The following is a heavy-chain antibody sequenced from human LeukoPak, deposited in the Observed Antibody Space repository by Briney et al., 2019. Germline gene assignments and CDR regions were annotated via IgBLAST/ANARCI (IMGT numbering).Heavy chain of an antibody. V-gene: IGHV3-11*01. CDR3: ARINVRMATSDHYYYYGMDV. D-gene: IGHD5-24*01. CDR1: GFTFSDYY. Sequence: GGSLRLSCAASGFTFSDYYMSWIRQAPGKGLEWVSYISSSGSTIYYADSVKGRFTISRDNAKNSLYLQMNSLRAEDTAVYYCARINVRMATSDHYYYYGMDVWGQGTTVTVSS. CDR2: ISSSGSTI. J-gene: IGHJ6*02.